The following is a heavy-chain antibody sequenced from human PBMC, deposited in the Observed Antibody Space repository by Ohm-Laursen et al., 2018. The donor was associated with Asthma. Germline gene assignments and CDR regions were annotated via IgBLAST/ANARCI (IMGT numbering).Heavy chain of an antibody. V-gene: IGHV4-30-4*01. J-gene: IGHJ4*02. CDR1: GGSISSGDYY. Sequence: SETLSLTCTVSGGSISSGDYYWSWIRQPPGKGLEWIGYIYYTGSTYYNPSLKSRVTISVDKSKNQFSLKLSSVTAADTAVYYCATTGFDSSDYWGQGTLVTVSS. CDR2: IYYTGST. D-gene: IGHD3-22*01. CDR3: ATTGFDSSDY.